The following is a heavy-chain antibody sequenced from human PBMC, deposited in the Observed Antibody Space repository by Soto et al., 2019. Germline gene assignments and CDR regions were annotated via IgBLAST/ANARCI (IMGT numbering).Heavy chain of an antibody. CDR1: GXTFSGSS. CDR3: TRPNFGVVIIVDAFDI. V-gene: IGHV3-73*01. D-gene: IGHD3-3*01. CDR2: IRNKANSYAT. J-gene: IGHJ3*02. Sequence: GSLRLACAASGXTFSGSSIAWVRQASGRGLEWVGRIRNKANSYATVYDETVKGRFTISRDDSRGRADLQMNSLKTEETAVYYCTRPNFGVVIIVDAFDIWGQGTM.